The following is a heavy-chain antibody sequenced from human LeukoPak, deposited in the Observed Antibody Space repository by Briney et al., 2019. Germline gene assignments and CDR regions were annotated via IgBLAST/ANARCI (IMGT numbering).Heavy chain of an antibody. CDR3: ARARDRNYYDGSGYY. CDR2: IRYDGSNK. Sequence: GGSLRLSCAASGFTFSSYGMHWVRQAPGKGLEWVAFIRYDGSNKYYADSVKGRFTISRDNSKNTLYLQMNSLRAEDTAVYYCARARDRNYYDGSGYYWGQGTLVTVSS. V-gene: IGHV3-30*02. J-gene: IGHJ4*02. D-gene: IGHD3-22*01. CDR1: GFTFSSYG.